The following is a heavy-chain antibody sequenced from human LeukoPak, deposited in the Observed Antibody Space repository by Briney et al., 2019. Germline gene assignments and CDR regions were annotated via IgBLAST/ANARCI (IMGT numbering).Heavy chain of an antibody. CDR3: ARDWGVGGRPGYMDV. CDR1: GFTFNTYS. Sequence: GGSLRLSCAASGFTFNTYSMNWVRQAPGKGLEWVSSISSSSSYIYYADSVKGRFTISRDNAKNSLYLQMNSLRAEDTAVYFCARDWGVGGRPGYMDVWGKGTTVTVSS. V-gene: IGHV3-21*04. CDR2: ISSSSSYI. J-gene: IGHJ6*03. D-gene: IGHD6-6*01.